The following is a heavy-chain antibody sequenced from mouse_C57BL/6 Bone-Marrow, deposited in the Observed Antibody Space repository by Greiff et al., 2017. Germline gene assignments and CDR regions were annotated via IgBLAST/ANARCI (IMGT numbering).Heavy chain of an antibody. CDR3: ARDDYYGFDY. CDR2: ISDGGSYT. CDR1: GFTFSSYA. J-gene: IGHJ2*01. V-gene: IGHV5-4*01. Sequence: EVHLVESGGGLVKPGGSLKLSCAAAGFTFSSYAMSWVRQTPEKRLEWVATISDGGSYTYYPDNVKGRFTISRDNAKNNLYLQMSHLKSEDTAMYYCARDDYYGFDYCGQGTTLTVSS. D-gene: IGHD1-1*01.